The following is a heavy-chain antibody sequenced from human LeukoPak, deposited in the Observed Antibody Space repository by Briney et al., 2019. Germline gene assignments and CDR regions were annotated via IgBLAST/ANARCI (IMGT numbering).Heavy chain of an antibody. D-gene: IGHD3-3*01. Sequence: SETLSLTCTVSGGSISSYYWGWIRQPPGKGPEWIGSIYYSGSTYYNPSLKSRVTISVDTSKNQFSLKLSSVTAADTAVYYCAREKEWKWFDPWGQGTLVTVSS. CDR2: IYYSGST. CDR3: AREKEWKWFDP. J-gene: IGHJ5*02. CDR1: GGSISSYY. V-gene: IGHV4-39*07.